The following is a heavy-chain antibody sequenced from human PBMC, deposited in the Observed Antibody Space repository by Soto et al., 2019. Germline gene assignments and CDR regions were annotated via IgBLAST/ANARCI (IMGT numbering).Heavy chain of an antibody. CDR1: GYTFTNFD. CDR2: MNPNSGKT. Sequence: ASVKVSCKASGYTFTNFDINWVRQAAGQGLEWMGMMNPNSGKTNYAQKFQGRVTITRDTSASTAYMELSGLTFEDTAVYYCARNYHGLGVWGKGTTVTVSS. J-gene: IGHJ6*04. V-gene: IGHV1-8*01. D-gene: IGHD3-10*01. CDR3: ARNYHGLGV.